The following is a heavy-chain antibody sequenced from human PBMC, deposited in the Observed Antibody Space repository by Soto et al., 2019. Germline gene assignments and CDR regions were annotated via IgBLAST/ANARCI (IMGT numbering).Heavy chain of an antibody. V-gene: IGHV4-39*01. Sequence: SETLSLTCTVSGGSISSSSYYWGWIRQPPGKGLEWIGSIYYSGSTYYNPSLKSRVTISVDTSKNQFSLKLSSVTAADTAVYYCARYTYCTNGVCYTADSGGWFDPWGQGTLVTVSS. CDR1: GGSISSSSYY. CDR2: IYYSGST. CDR3: ARYTYCTNGVCYTADSGGWFDP. J-gene: IGHJ5*02. D-gene: IGHD2-8*01.